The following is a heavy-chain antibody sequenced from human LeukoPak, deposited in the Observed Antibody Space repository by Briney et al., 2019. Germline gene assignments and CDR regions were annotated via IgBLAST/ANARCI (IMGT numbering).Heavy chain of an antibody. CDR2: ISSSGSTI. Sequence: GGSLRLSCAAFGFAFSSYEMNWVRQAPGKGLEWVSYISSSGSTIYYANSVKGRFTISRDNAKNSLYLQMNSLRAEDTAVYYCARERTSVITYYFDYWGQGTLVTVSS. CDR1: GFAFSSYE. V-gene: IGHV3-48*03. CDR3: ARERTSVITYYFDY. D-gene: IGHD3-16*01. J-gene: IGHJ4*02.